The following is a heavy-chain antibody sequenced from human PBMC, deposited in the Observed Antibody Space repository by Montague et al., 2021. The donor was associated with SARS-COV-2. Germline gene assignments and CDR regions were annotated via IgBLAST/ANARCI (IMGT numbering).Heavy chain of an antibody. CDR2: IGTAGDT. J-gene: IGHJ4*02. D-gene: IGHD3-22*01. V-gene: IGHV3-13*04. Sequence: SLRLSCAASGFTFSSYDMHWVRQATGKGLEWVSAIGTAGDTYYPGSVKGRFTISRENAKNSLYLQMNSLRAGDTAVYYCARGYSDSSGYYYYFDYWGQGTLVTVSS. CDR3: ARGYSDSSGYYYYFDY. CDR1: GFTFSSYD.